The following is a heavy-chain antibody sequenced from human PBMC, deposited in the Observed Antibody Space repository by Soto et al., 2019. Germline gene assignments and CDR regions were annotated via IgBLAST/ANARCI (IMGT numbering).Heavy chain of an antibody. D-gene: IGHD3-9*01. CDR2: TLYSGSP. V-gene: IGHV4-61*08. CDR3: ARHDYYHRTFDI. J-gene: IGHJ3*02. CDR1: GGSVGTGAYY. Sequence: QVQLQESGPGLVTPSETLSLTCRVSGGSVGTGAYYWSWIRQPPGKGLEWIGYTLYSGSPNYNPSLQRRQSRVTISVDTSRNQFSLRLTSVTAADTALYYCARHDYYHRTFDIWGQGTLVTVSS.